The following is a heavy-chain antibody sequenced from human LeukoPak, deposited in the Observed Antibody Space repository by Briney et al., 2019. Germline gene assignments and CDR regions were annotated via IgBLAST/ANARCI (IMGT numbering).Heavy chain of an antibody. V-gene: IGHV4-38-2*01. CDR3: ARSTIVVVPAAIGY. D-gene: IGHD2-2*02. CDR2: IYHSGST. CDR1: GYSISSGYY. Sequence: SETLSLTCAVSGYSISSGYYWGWIRQPPGKGLEWIGSIYHSGSTYYNPSLKSRVTISVDTSKNQSSLKLSSVTAADTAVYYCARSTIVVVPAAIGYWGQGTLVTVSS. J-gene: IGHJ4*02.